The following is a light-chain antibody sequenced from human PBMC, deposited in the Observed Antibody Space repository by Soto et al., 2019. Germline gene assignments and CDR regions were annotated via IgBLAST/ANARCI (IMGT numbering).Light chain of an antibody. J-gene: IGKJ5*01. CDR1: QTFMSN. CDR2: GAS. V-gene: IGKV3-15*01. CDR3: QQYGSSEII. Sequence: EIVMTQSPATLSVSPGERATLSCRASQTFMSNLAWYQQKPGQAPRLLIYGASTRAPGIPARFSGSGSGTDFTLTISRLEPEDFAVFYCQQYGSSEIIFGQGTRLEI.